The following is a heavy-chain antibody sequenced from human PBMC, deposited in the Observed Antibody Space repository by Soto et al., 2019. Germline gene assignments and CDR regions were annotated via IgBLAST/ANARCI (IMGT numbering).Heavy chain of an antibody. CDR3: ARGSYYDSSGYRYFDY. CDR1: RGSVSSGSYY. V-gene: IGHV4-61*01. CDR2: IYYSGST. Sequence: SETLSLTCTVSRGSVSSGSYYWSWIRQPPGKGLEWIGYIYYSGSTNYNPSLKSRVTISVDTSKNQFSLKLSSVTAADTAVYYCARGSYYDSSGYRYFDYWGQGTLVTVSS. J-gene: IGHJ4*01. D-gene: IGHD3-22*01.